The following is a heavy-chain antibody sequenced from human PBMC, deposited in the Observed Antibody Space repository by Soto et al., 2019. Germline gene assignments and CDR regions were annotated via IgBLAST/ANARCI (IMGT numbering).Heavy chain of an antibody. CDR3: ARLQIEVAGTN. J-gene: IGHJ4*02. V-gene: IGHV1-3*01. Sequence: GASVKVSCKASGYTFTSYAMHWVRQAPGQRLEWMGWINAGNGNTKYSQKFQGRVTITRDTSISTAYMELSRLSSDDTAIYYCARLQIEVAGTNWGQGTLVTVSS. D-gene: IGHD6-19*01. CDR1: GYTFTSYA. CDR2: INAGNGNT.